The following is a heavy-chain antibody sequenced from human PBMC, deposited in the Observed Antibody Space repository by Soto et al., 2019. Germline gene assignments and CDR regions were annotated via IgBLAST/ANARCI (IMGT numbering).Heavy chain of an antibody. CDR1: GFFFNDFA. J-gene: IGHJ4*02. V-gene: IGHV3-9*01. D-gene: IGHD3-3*02. CDR2: INWNSGYI. CDR3: AKDYGMSISYFNS. Sequence: GGSLRLSCAASGFFFNDFAMHWVRLAPGKGLEWVSSINWNSGYIGYANSVKGRFTISRDNAKNSLYLQMNSLRPEDTALYYCAKDYGMSISYFNSWGQGALVSVSS.